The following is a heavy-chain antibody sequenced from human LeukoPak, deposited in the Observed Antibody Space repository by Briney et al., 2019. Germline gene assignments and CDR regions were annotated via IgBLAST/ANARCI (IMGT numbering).Heavy chain of an antibody. D-gene: IGHD2-21*01. Sequence: GGSLRLSCAASGFTFSSYAMSWVRQAPGKGLEWVSAISGSGGSTYYADSVKGRFTISRDNSKNTLYLQMNSLRAEDTAVYYCAKDIAYNRKWPGFDYWGQGTLVTVSS. CDR2: ISGSGGST. V-gene: IGHV3-23*01. CDR3: AKDIAYNRKWPGFDY. J-gene: IGHJ4*02. CDR1: GFTFSSYA.